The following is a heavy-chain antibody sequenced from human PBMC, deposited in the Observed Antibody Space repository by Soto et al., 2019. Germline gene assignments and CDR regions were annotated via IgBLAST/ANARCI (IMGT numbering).Heavy chain of an antibody. Sequence: HPGGSLRLSCAASGFPFSSYAMRWVRQAPGKGLEWVSYISSSGSTIYYADSVKGRFTISRDNAKNSLYLQMNSLRAEDTAVYYCARVTAMVLYYYYHYMDVWGKGTTVTVSS. CDR3: ARVTAMVLYYYYHYMDV. CDR1: GFPFSSYA. CDR2: ISSSGSTI. D-gene: IGHD5-18*01. V-gene: IGHV3-48*04. J-gene: IGHJ6*03.